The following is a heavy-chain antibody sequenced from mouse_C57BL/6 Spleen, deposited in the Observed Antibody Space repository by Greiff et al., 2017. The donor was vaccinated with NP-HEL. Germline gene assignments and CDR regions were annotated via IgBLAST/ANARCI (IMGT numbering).Heavy chain of an antibody. D-gene: IGHD1-1*01. CDR1: GFTFSDYG. Sequence: EVKLVESGGGLVKPGGSLKLSCAASGFTFSDYGMHWVRQAPEQGLEWVAYIFSGSCTIYYADTVKGRFTISRDNATNTLFLQMTSLRSEDTAMYYCARGIYYDGSSYTYYFDYWGQGTTLTVSS. V-gene: IGHV5-17*01. CDR2: IFSGSCTI. J-gene: IGHJ2*01. CDR3: ARGIYYDGSSYTYYFDY.